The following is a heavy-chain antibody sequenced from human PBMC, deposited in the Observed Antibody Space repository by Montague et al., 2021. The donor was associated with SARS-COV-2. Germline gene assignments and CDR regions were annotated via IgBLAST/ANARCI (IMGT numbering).Heavy chain of an antibody. D-gene: IGHD2-2*01. J-gene: IGHJ6*04. CDR1: GGSISSGIYY. CDR2: IYISGST. V-gene: IGHV4-61*02. Sequence: TLSLTCSVSGGSISSGIYYWSWIRQPTGKGLEWIGRIYISGSTNYNPSLRSRVTVSVDTSKNPFSLKLSSVTAADTAVYYCTRTVVVPAAMSRYYGMDAWGNGTLVTVSS. CDR3: TRTVVVPAAMSRYYGMDA.